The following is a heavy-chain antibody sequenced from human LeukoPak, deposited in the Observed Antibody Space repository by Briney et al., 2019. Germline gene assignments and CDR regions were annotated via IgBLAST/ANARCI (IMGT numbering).Heavy chain of an antibody. Sequence: GGSLRLSCAASGFTFSSHGMNWVRQAPGRGLEWLSYISSSGYRTIYVDSVMGRFTISRDNAKNSVYLQVNSLRDEDTAIYYCARTAYSGSYLDAFDIWGQGTMVAVSS. D-gene: IGHD1-26*01. CDR1: GFTFSSHG. CDR3: ARTAYSGSYLDAFDI. CDR2: ISSSGYRT. V-gene: IGHV3-48*03. J-gene: IGHJ3*02.